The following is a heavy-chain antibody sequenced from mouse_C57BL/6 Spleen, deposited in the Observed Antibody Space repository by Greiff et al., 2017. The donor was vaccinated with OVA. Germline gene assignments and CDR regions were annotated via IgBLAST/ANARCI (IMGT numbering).Heavy chain of an antibody. CDR1: GYTFTSYW. V-gene: IGHV1-50*01. CDR3: ARRDYFDY. CDR2: IDPSDSYT. Sequence: QVQLQQPGAELVKPGASVKLSCKASGYTFTSYWMQWVKQRPGQGLEWIGEIDPSDSYTNYNQKFKGKATLTVDTPSSTAYMQPSSRTSEDSAFYYCARRDYFDYWGQGTTLTVSS. J-gene: IGHJ2*01.